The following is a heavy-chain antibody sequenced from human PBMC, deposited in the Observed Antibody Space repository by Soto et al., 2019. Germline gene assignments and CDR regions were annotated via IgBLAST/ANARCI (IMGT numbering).Heavy chain of an antibody. CDR3: ARDRPPFDY. CDR1: GFTFSSYA. J-gene: IGHJ4*02. Sequence: GESLKISCAASGFTFSSYAMHWVRQAPGKGLEWVAVISYDGSNKYYADSVKGRFTISRDNSKNTLYLQMNSLRAEDTAVYYCARDRPPFDYWGQGTLVTVSS. CDR2: ISYDGSNK. V-gene: IGHV3-30-3*01.